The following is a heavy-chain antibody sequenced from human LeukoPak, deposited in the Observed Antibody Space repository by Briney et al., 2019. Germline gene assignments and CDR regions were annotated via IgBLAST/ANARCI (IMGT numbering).Heavy chain of an antibody. V-gene: IGHV5-51*01. Sequence: HGESLKISCKGSGSSFSTYWIGWVRQLPGKRLEWMGIIYPRDSDIRYSPSFQGQVTISADKSISTAYLQWSSLKASDTAIYYCARGSSGYWFDPWGQGTLVTVSS. CDR1: GSSFSTYW. CDR2: IYPRDSDI. J-gene: IGHJ5*02. CDR3: ARGSSGYWFDP. D-gene: IGHD6-19*01.